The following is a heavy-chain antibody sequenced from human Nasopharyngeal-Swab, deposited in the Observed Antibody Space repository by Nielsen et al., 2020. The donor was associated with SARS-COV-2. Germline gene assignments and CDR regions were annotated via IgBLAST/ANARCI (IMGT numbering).Heavy chain of an antibody. CDR1: GYALTNYH. Sequence: ASVKVSCKASGYALTNYHVHWVRQAPGQGLEWMAIFDPRGDSTSHAQKFQGRLTMTTDTTTSTVYMELSSLRSEDAAVYYCARDSDNWAIDYWGQGTLVTVSP. D-gene: IGHD1-1*01. CDR2: FDPRGDST. CDR3: ARDSDNWAIDY. J-gene: IGHJ4*02. V-gene: IGHV1-46*01.